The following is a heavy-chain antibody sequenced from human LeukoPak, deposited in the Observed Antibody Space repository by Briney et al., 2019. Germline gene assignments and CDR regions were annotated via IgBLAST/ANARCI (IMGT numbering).Heavy chain of an antibody. D-gene: IGHD2-8*01. J-gene: IGHJ3*02. CDR3: ARVVYARGRAFDI. Sequence: GASVKVSCKASGYTFTSYGISWVRQAPGQGLEWMGWISTYNGNTNYALKFQGRVTMTTDTTTSTAYMDLRSLRSDDTAVYYCARVVYARGRAFDIWGQGTMVTVSS. V-gene: IGHV1-18*01. CDR1: GYTFTSYG. CDR2: ISTYNGNT.